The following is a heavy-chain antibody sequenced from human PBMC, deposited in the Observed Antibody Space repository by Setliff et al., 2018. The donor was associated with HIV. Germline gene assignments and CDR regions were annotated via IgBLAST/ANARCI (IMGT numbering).Heavy chain of an antibody. D-gene: IGHD3-22*01. CDR3: ASGYLLTY. CDR1: GGSMTTHF. V-gene: IGHV4-4*07. CDR2: IYSSGAT. J-gene: IGHJ4*02. Sequence: SETLSLTCTVSGGSMTTHFWSWIRQPAGKGLEWIGHIYSSGATNYNPSLKSRVFISADTSKNQFSLKLRFVTAADTAMYYCASGYLLTYWGQGTMVTVSS.